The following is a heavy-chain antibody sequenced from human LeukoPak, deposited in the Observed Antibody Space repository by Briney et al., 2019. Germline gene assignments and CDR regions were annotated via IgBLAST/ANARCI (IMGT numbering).Heavy chain of an antibody. CDR2: FTSSSSSI. V-gene: IGHV3-21*01. Sequence: GGSLRLSCAASGFTFSAYTMSWVRQAPGKGLEWVSSFTSSSSSIYYADSVKGRFTIFRDNAKNSLYLQLNSLRAEDTAVYYCARGWGFYYFDSWGQGTLVTVSS. CDR1: GFTFSAYT. D-gene: IGHD2/OR15-2a*01. CDR3: ARGWGFYYFDS. J-gene: IGHJ4*02.